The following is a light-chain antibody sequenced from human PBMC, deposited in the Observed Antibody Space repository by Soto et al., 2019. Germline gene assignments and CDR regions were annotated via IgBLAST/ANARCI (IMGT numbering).Light chain of an antibody. CDR2: EVS. CDR1: SSDVGPYNY. J-gene: IGLJ2*01. CDR3: SSYTTSSTVV. V-gene: IGLV2-14*01. Sequence: QSALTQPASVSGSPGQSITISCTGTSSDVGPYNYVSWYQQHPGKAPKVMIYEVSNRPSGVSNRFSGTKSGNTDSLTISGLQAEDEADYYCSSYTTSSTVVFGGGTKLTVL.